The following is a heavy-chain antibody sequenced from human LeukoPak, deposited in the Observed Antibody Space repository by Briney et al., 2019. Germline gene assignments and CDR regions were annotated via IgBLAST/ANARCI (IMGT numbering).Heavy chain of an antibody. CDR1: GFTFSSYA. J-gene: IGHJ4*02. D-gene: IGHD3-22*01. CDR3: AKDSTYYDSSGYYVLYY. V-gene: IGHV3-23*01. Sequence: PGGSLRLSCAASGFTFSSYAMSWVRQAPGKGLEWVSAISGSGGSTYYADSVKGRFTISRDNSKNTLYLQMNSLRAEDTAVYYCAKDSTYYDSSGYYVLYYWGQGTLVTVSS. CDR2: ISGSGGST.